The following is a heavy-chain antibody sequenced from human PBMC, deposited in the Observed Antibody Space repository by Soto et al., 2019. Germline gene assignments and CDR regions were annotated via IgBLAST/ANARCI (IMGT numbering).Heavy chain of an antibody. CDR2: IYYRGST. D-gene: IGHD4-4*01. Sequence: SETLSLTCAVSGGSITSSSYYWGWIRQAPGRGLEWIGTIYYRGSTYYSPSLESRVTISADTSKNQLPLNLRSVTAADTAVYYCASPAGADYTFDYWGQGILVTVSS. J-gene: IGHJ4*02. V-gene: IGHV4-39*01. CDR3: ASPAGADYTFDY. CDR1: GGSITSSSYY.